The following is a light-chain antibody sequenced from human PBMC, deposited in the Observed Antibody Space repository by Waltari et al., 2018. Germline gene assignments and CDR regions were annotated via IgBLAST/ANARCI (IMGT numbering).Light chain of an antibody. CDR2: DAS. CDR1: QSVATL. CDR3: QQYKRWPPVT. J-gene: IGKJ5*01. V-gene: IGKV3-15*01. Sequence: DIVLTQSPAAPSVSPGSTATLSCSAGQSVATLLSWYQQKPGQPPRLLIYDASTRATGVSTRFSGSGSGTEFTLTISSLQSEDFGVYYCQQYKRWPPVTFGQGTRLEIK.